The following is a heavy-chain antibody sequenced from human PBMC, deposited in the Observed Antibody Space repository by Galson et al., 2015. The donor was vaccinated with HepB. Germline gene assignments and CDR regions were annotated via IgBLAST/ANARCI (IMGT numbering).Heavy chain of an antibody. CDR3: ARDLVRSVVPDY. D-gene: IGHD4-23*01. CDR1: GFTFSSYA. V-gene: IGHV3-30-3*01. CDR2: ISYDGSNK. Sequence: SLRLSCAASGFTFSSYAMHWVRQAPGKGLEWVAVISYDGSNKYYADSVKGRFTISRDNSKNTLYLQMNSLRAEDTAVYYCARDLVRSVVPDYWGQGTLVTVSS. J-gene: IGHJ4*02.